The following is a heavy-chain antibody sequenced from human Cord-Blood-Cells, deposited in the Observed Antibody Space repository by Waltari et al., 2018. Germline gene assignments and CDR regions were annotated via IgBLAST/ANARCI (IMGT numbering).Heavy chain of an antibody. D-gene: IGHD4-17*01. CDR1: GGSFSGYY. Sequence: QVQLQQWGAGLLKPSETLSLTCAVYGGSFSGYYWSWIRQPPGKGLEWIGEINQSGRTNSNPSLTRLVTISVDPSKNQFSLKLSSVTAADTAVYYCARGRDYGGNVCYGMDVWGQGTTVTVSS. V-gene: IGHV4-34*01. CDR2: INQSGRT. CDR3: ARGRDYGGNVCYGMDV. J-gene: IGHJ6*02.